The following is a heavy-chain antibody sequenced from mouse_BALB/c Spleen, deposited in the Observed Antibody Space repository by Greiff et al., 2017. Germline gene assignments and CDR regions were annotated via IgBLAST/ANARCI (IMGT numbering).Heavy chain of an antibody. V-gene: IGHV7-3*02. CDR1: GFTFTDYY. CDR2: IRNKANGYTT. J-gene: IGHJ3*01. Sequence: DVMLVESGGGLVQPGGSLRLSCATSGFTFTDYYMSWVRQPPGKALEWLGFIRNKANGYTTEHSASVKGRFTISRDNSQSILYLQMNTLRAEDSATYYCARDNRRLLPFAYWGQGTLVTVSA. D-gene: IGHD2-3*01. CDR3: ARDNRRLLPFAY.